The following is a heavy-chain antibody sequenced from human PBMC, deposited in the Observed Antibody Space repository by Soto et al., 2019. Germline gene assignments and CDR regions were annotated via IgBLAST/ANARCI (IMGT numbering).Heavy chain of an antibody. D-gene: IGHD1-20*01. V-gene: IGHV2-5*01. CDR3: PDRRYSRKYFHY. CDR2: IYWNDDE. J-gene: IGHJ1*01. Sequence: ESGPTLVNPTQTLTLTCTFSGFSLSTSGVGVGWIRQPPGKALEWLALIYWNDDERYSPSLQSRLTITKDTSKNQVILTMTNMDPADSGTYYCPDRRYSRKYFHYWAKGTLGTVSS. CDR1: GFSLSTSGVG.